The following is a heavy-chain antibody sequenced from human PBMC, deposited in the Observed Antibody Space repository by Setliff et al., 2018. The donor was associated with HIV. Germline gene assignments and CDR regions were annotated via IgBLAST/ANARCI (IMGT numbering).Heavy chain of an antibody. CDR1: GGSFSGYY. CDR3: ARGFTIFGVGFSADPTGNWFDP. D-gene: IGHD3-3*01. Sequence: ASETLSLTCAVYGGSFSGYYWSWIRQPPGKGLEWIGEINDSGKTNYNPSLKSRITLSVDTSENQFALKLASVTAADTAVYYCARGFTIFGVGFSADPTGNWFDPWGQGTLVTVSS. CDR2: INDSGKT. V-gene: IGHV4-34*01. J-gene: IGHJ5*02.